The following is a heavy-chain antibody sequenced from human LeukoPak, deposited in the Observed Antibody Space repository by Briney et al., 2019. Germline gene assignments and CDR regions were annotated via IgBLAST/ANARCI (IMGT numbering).Heavy chain of an antibody. CDR1: GGTFSSYA. Sequence: ASVKVSCKASGGTFSSYAISWARQAPGQGLEWMGGIIPIFGTANYAQKFQGRVTITADGSTSTAYMELSSLRSEDTAVYYCARVSSGTPFDFDYWGQGTLVTVSS. V-gene: IGHV1-69*13. CDR3: ARVSSGTPFDFDY. D-gene: IGHD3-10*01. J-gene: IGHJ4*02. CDR2: IIPIFGTA.